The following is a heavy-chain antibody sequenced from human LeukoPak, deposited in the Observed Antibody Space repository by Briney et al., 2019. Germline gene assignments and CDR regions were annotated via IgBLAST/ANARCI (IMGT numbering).Heavy chain of an antibody. J-gene: IGHJ4*02. CDR2: IYSGGTT. V-gene: IGHV3-53*01. Sequence: GGSLRLSCAASGFTVSSNDMSWVRQAPGKGLEWVSVIYSGGTTYYAASVKGRFTISRGNSKNTLYLQMNSLRADDTAVYYCARRRDYGINYWGQGTLVTVSS. D-gene: IGHD4-17*01. CDR1: GFTVSSND. CDR3: ARRRDYGINY.